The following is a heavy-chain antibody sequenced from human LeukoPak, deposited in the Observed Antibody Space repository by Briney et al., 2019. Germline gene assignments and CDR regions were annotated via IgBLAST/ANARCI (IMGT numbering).Heavy chain of an antibody. V-gene: IGHV4-59*08. J-gene: IGHJ4*02. CDR3: ARHPRRSGSAPFDY. Sequence: SETLSLTCAVYGGSFSGYYWSWIRQPPGKGLEWIGYIYYSGSTNYNPSLKSRVTISVGTSKNQFSLKLSSVTAADTAVYYCARHPRRSGSAPFDYWGQGTLVTVSS. D-gene: IGHD3-10*01. CDR2: IYYSGST. CDR1: GGSFSGYY.